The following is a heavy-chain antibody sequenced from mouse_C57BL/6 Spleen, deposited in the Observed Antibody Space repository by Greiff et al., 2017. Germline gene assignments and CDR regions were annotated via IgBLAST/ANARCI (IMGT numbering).Heavy chain of an antibody. CDR2: ISSGGDYI. CDR3: TRGDGYYYAMDY. CDR1: GFTFSSYA. Sequence: DVQLVESGEGLVKPGGSLKLSCAASGFTFSSYAMSWVRQTPEKRLEWVAYISSGGDYIYYADTVKGRFTISRDNARNTLYLQMSSLKSEDTAMYYCTRGDGYYYAMDYWGQGTSVTVSS. D-gene: IGHD2-3*01. J-gene: IGHJ4*01. V-gene: IGHV5-9-1*02.